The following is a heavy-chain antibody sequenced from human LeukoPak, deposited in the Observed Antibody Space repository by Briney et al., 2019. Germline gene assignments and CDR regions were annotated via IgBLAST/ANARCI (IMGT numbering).Heavy chain of an antibody. D-gene: IGHD6-13*01. CDR2: ISSSSSYI. V-gene: IGHV3-21*01. CDR3: ARDGTRAPSPPDY. J-gene: IGHJ4*02. Sequence: GGSLRLSCAASGFTFSSYSMNWVRQAPGKGLEWVSSISSSSSYIYYADSVKGRFTISRDNAKNLLYLQMNSLRAADTAVYYCARDGTRAPSPPDYWGPGTLVTVSS. CDR1: GFTFSSYS.